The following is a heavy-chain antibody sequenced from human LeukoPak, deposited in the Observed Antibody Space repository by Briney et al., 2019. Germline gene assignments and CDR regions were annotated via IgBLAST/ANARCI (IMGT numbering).Heavy chain of an antibody. CDR2: ISAYNGNT. Sequence: ASVKVSCKASGYTFTSYGISWVRQAPGQGLEWMGWISAYNGNTNYAQKLQGRVAMTTDTSTSTAYMELRSLRSDDTAVYYCARDSTVVASGSYYLPDFDYWGQGTLVTVSS. J-gene: IGHJ4*02. D-gene: IGHD3-10*01. CDR1: GYTFTSYG. CDR3: ARDSTVVASGSYYLPDFDY. V-gene: IGHV1-18*01.